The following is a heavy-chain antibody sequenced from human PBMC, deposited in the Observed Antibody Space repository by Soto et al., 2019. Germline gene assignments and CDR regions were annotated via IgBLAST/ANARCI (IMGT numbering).Heavy chain of an antibody. D-gene: IGHD5-18*01. CDR1: GYTFTSYA. V-gene: IGHV1-3*01. J-gene: IGHJ4*02. CDR2: INAGNGNT. CDR3: ARGPGETAPSNTAMARDY. Sequence: ASVKVSCKASGYTFTSYAMHWVRQAPGQRLEWMGWINAGNGNTKYSQKFQGRVTITRDTSASTAYMELSSLSYEDTAVYYCARGPGETAPSNTAMARDYWGQGTLVTVSS.